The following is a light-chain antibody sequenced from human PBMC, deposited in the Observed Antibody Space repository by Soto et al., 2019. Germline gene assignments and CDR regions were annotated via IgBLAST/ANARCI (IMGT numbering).Light chain of an antibody. CDR2: LGS. J-gene: IGKJ4*01. CDR1: QSLLYSNGYNY. CDR3: MQALQTPPT. V-gene: IGKV2-28*01. Sequence: EIVLTQSPLSLPVTPGEPASISCRSSQSLLYSNGYNYLVWYLQRSGQSPQLLIYLGSHRASGVTDRFSGSGSGRDFKLKISSVEAEDVGVYYCMQALQTPPTFGGGTKVEIK.